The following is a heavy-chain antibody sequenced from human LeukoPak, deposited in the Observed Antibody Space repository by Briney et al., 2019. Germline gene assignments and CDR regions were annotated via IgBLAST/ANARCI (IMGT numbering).Heavy chain of an antibody. CDR2: IYYSGST. CDR3: ARDQGGPGYFDY. CDR1: GGSISSYY. V-gene: IGHV4-59*01. D-gene: IGHD3-10*01. J-gene: IGHJ4*02. Sequence: SETLSLTCTVSGGSISSYYWSWIRQPPGKGLEWIGYIYYSGSTNYNPSLKSRVTISVDTSKNQFSLKLSSVTAADTAVYYCARDQGGPGYFDYWGQGTLVTVSS.